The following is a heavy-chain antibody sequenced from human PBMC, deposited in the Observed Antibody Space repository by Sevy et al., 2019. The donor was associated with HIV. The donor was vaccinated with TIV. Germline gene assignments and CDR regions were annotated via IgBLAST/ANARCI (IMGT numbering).Heavy chain of an antibody. V-gene: IGHV3-23*01. CDR1: GFTFNNYG. Sequence: GGSLRLSCAASGFTFNNYGMNWVRQAPGKGLEWVSAISGSGGSTYYADSEKGQFTNSRDNSKNTLYLQMNSLRAEDTAVYYCAKDFGFSFGSGAATWGQGTLVTVSS. CDR2: ISGSGGST. D-gene: IGHD3-10*01. CDR3: AKDFGFSFGSGAAT. J-gene: IGHJ5*02.